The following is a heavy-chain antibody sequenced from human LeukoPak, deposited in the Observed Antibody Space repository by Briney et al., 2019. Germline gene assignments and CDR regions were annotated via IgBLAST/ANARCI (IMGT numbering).Heavy chain of an antibody. V-gene: IGHV3-21*01. CDR2: ISSSSSYI. D-gene: IGHD4-17*01. J-gene: IGHJ4*02. Sequence: GGSLRLSCAASGLTFSSYSMNWVRQAPGKGLEWVSSISSSSSYIYYADSVKGRFTISRDNAKNSLYLQMNSLRAEDTAVYYCAREGTDYGDYVYDYWGQGTLVTVSS. CDR1: GLTFSSYS. CDR3: AREGTDYGDYVYDY.